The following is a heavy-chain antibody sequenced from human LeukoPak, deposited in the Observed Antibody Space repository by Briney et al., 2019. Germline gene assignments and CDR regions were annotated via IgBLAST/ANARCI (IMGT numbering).Heavy chain of an antibody. CDR1: GFTVSSNY. Sequence: GGSLRLSCAASGFTVSSNYMSWVRQAPGKGLEWVSVIYSGGSTYYADSVKGRFTISRDNSKNTLYLQMNSLRAEDTAVYYCARDPYDYDSSGYYYYWGQGTLVTVSS. CDR2: IYSGGST. CDR3: ARDPYDYDSSGYYYY. J-gene: IGHJ4*02. D-gene: IGHD3-22*01. V-gene: IGHV3-66*01.